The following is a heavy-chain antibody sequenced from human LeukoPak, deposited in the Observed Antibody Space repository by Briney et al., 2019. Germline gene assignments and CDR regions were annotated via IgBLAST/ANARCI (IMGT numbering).Heavy chain of an antibody. Sequence: SETLSLTCTVSGGSISGGGYYWSWIRQPPGKGLEWIGYIYHSGSTYYNPSLKSRVTISVDRSKNQFSLKLSSVTAADTAAYYCARDVSCSGGSCYLLALGYWGQGTLVTVSS. CDR2: IYHSGST. D-gene: IGHD2-15*01. CDR3: ARDVSCSGGSCYLLALGY. V-gene: IGHV4-30-2*01. J-gene: IGHJ4*02. CDR1: GGSISGGGYY.